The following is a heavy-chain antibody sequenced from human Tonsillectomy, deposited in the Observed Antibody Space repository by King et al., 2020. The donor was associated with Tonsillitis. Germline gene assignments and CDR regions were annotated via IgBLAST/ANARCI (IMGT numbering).Heavy chain of an antibody. CDR2: VSGSGGST. CDR1: GFPVRSYG. D-gene: IGHD3-22*01. CDR3: AKGSTYYFDSSRLYFDY. J-gene: IGHJ4*02. Sequence: VQLVESGGGLVQPGGSLRLSCAALGFPVRSYGLSWVRQAPGKGLEWVAVVSGSGGSTYYADSVTGRFTISRDSSKNTLYLEMNSLRAEDTAVYYCAKGSTYYFDSSRLYFDYWGQGTLVTVSS. V-gene: IGHV3-23*04.